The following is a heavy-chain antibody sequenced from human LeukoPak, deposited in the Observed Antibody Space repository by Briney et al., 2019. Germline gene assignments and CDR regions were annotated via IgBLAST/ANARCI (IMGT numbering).Heavy chain of an antibody. CDR3: ARGFWSGYYYGMDV. J-gene: IGHJ6*02. CDR1: GGTFSSYA. Sequence: SVKVSCKASGGTFSSYAISWVRQAPGQGLEWMGGIIPIFGTANYAQKFQGRVTMTTDTSTSTAYMELRSLRSDDTAVYYCARGFWSGYYYGMDVWGQGTTVTVSS. CDR2: IIPIFGTA. V-gene: IGHV1-69*05. D-gene: IGHD3-3*01.